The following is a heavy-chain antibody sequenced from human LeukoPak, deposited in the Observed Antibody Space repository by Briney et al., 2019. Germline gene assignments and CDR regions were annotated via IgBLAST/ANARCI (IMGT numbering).Heavy chain of an antibody. CDR3: ARDCSAGSCYPSGFDY. J-gene: IGHJ4*02. D-gene: IGHD2-15*01. Sequence: SETLSLTCTVSGGSISRNYWSWIRQPPGKGLEWIGYISYSRSTNHNPSLKSRVTISVDTSKNQFSLKLSSVTAADTAVYYCARDCSAGSCYPSGFDYWGQGTLVTVSS. CDR1: GGSISRNY. CDR2: ISYSRST. V-gene: IGHV4-59*01.